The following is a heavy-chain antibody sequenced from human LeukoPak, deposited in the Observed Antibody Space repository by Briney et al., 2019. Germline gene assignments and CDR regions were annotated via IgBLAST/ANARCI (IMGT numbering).Heavy chain of an antibody. V-gene: IGHV4-59*11. CDR1: GGSISSHY. D-gene: IGHD3-22*01. CDR3: AGTPYYYDSRYAFDI. J-gene: IGHJ3*02. Sequence: SETLSLTCTVSGGSISSHYWSWIRQPPGKGLEWIGYIYYSGSTNYNPSLKSRVTISVDTSKNQFSLRLSSVTAADTAVYYCAGTPYYYDSRYAFDIWGQGTMVTVSS. CDR2: IYYSGST.